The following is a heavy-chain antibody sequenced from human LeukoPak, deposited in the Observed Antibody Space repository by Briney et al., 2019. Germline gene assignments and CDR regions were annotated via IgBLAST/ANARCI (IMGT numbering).Heavy chain of an antibody. J-gene: IGHJ5*02. CDR3: ARGGGNTYYKWLDP. V-gene: IGHV4-4*07. D-gene: IGHD3-10*01. Sequence: SETLSLTCTVSGGSINSYYWSWIRQPAGKRLEWIGRIYSSGTTNYNPSLKSRVTMSIDTSKNQFSLKLSSVTAADAAVFYCARGGGNTYYKWLDPWGQGTLVTVSS. CDR2: IYSSGTT. CDR1: GGSINSYY.